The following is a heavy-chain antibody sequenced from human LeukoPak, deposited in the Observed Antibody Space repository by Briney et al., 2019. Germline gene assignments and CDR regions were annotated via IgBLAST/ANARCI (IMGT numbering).Heavy chain of an antibody. CDR3: ARDPAMTSWFVF. CDR1: GFTFSSYS. CDR2: INSSSGYI. Sequence: GGSLRLSCAASGFTFSSYSMNWVRQAPGKGLEWVSSINSSSGYIYYADSVKGRFTISRDNSKNSLYLQMNSLRAEDTAVYYCARDPAMTSWFVFWGQGTLVTLSS. J-gene: IGHJ4*02. V-gene: IGHV3-21*01.